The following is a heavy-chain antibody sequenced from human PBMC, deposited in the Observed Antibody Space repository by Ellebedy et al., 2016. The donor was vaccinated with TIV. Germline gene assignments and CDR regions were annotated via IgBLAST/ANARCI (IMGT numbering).Heavy chain of an antibody. J-gene: IGHJ6*02. Sequence: GESLKISCAASRFSFSSYWMSWVRQAPGKGLEWVANIYVDGSKKNYVESVKGRFTISRDNAKNSLYLQMNSLRVDDTAVYYWARDGAYGDYSPGYYGMDVWGQGTTVIVSS. V-gene: IGHV3-7*03. D-gene: IGHD4-17*01. CDR3: ARDGAYGDYSPGYYGMDV. CDR1: RFSFSSYW. CDR2: IYVDGSKK.